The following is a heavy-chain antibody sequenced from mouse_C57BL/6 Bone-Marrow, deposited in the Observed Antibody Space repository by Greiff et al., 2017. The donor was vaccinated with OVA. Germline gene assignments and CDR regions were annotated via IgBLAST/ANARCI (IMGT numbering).Heavy chain of an antibody. D-gene: IGHD2-5*01. J-gene: IGHJ4*01. CDR1: GFTFSDYG. Sequence: EVKLMESGGGLVKPGGSLKLSCAASGFTFSDYGMHCVRQAPEKGLAWVAYISSGSSTIYYADTVTGRFPISRDNAKNTLYLQMTRLRSEDTAMYYCANGGYSNYNYAMDYWGQGTSVTVSS. V-gene: IGHV5-17*01. CDR3: ANGGYSNYNYAMDY. CDR2: ISSGSSTI.